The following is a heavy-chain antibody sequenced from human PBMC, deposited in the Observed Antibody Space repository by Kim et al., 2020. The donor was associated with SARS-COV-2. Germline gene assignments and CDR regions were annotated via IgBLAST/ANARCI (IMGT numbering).Heavy chain of an antibody. V-gene: IGHV3-23*01. CDR1: GFTFSSYA. J-gene: IGHJ6*02. Sequence: GGSLRLSCAASGFTFSSYAMSWVRQAPGKGLEWVSAISGSGGSTYYADSVKGRFTISRDNSKNTLYLQMNSLRAEDTAVYYCAEVRARLLGYYYYGMDLWGQGTTVTVSS. CDR2: ISGSGGST. CDR3: AEVRARLLGYYYYGMDL. D-gene: IGHD2-8*02.